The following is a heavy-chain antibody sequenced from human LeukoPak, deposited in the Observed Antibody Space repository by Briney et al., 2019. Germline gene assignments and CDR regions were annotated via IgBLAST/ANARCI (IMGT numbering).Heavy chain of an antibody. Sequence: PSETLSLTCTVSGGSISRYYWSWIRQPPGKGLEWIGYIYYSGSTNYNPSLKSRVTISVDTSKNQFSLKLSSVTAADTAVYYCARGPRVMYGDYYFDYWGQGTLVTVSS. V-gene: IGHV4-59*08. J-gene: IGHJ4*02. CDR2: IYYSGST. CDR3: ARGPRVMYGDYYFDY. D-gene: IGHD4-17*01. CDR1: GGSISRYY.